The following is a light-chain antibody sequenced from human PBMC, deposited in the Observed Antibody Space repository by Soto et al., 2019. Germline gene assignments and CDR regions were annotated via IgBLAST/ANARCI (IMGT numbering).Light chain of an antibody. J-gene: IGKJ4*01. V-gene: IGKV1-39*01. CDR3: QQSYSTPLT. CDR1: QSISSY. CDR2: AAS. Sequence: DIKMTHYPSSLSASVGDXVTITSRASQSISSYLNLYQQKQGKAPKILIYAASSLQSGVPSRFSGSGSGTDFNLTISSLQPEDVATYYCQQSYSTPLTFGGGTKVDIK.